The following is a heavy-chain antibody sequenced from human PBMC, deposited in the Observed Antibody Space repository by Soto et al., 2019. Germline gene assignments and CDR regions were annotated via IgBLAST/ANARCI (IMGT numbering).Heavy chain of an antibody. CDR2: IYWDDDK. D-gene: IGHD3-3*01. J-gene: IGHJ4*02. CDR1: RPPPPPSGVG. V-gene: IGHV2-5*02. CDR3: AHRVLRTVFGLVTTTAIYFDF. Sequence: QITLNESGPTQVKPRPPPPPPSPSPRPPPPPSGVGVGWIRQSPGKAPEWLALIYWDDDKRYSPSLKSRLTITKDTSKNQVVLTMADLDPADTATYYCAHRVLRTVFGLVTTTAIYFDFWGQGTPVAVSS.